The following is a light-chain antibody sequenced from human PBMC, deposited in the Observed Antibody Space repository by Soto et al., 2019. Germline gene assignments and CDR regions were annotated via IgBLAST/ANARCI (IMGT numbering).Light chain of an antibody. CDR2: GAP. CDR1: QSVSRSY. J-gene: IGKJ1*01. V-gene: IGKV3-20*01. Sequence: EIVLAQSPGTLSFSPGERATLSCRASQSVSRSYIAWYQQKPGQAPRLLIYGAPRRATGIPDRFSGGGSETDFTLTISRLEPEDFAVYYCQQYSRSPLTFGQGTKVDIK. CDR3: QQYSRSPLT.